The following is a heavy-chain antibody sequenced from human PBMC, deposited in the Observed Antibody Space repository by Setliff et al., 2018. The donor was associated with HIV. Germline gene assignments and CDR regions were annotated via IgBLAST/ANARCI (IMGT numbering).Heavy chain of an antibody. CDR1: GGSISISV. CDR3: ARPAVLISTDYYYYMDV. D-gene: IGHD3-10*01. Sequence: SVKVSCKASGGSISISVISWVRQAPGQGLEWMGGILGTPKYAQKFQGRVAITADESTSTAYMELSNLRSEDTAIYYCARPAVLISTDYYYYMDVWGQGTLVTVSS. V-gene: IGHV1-69*13. CDR2: ILGTP. J-gene: IGHJ4*02.